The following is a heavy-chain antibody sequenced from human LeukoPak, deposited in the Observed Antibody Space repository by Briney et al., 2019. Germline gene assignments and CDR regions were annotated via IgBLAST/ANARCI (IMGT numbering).Heavy chain of an antibody. D-gene: IGHD2-15*01. CDR3: ARGRCSGGSCYKGHFQH. CDR2: INHSVST. V-gene: IGHV4-34*01. Sequence: SDTQSLTCAVYGESFNGYYWSWIRQPPRKGLEWIREINHSVSTNYNPSLKSRVTISVDTSKNQFSLKLSSVTAADTAVYYCARGRCSGGSCYKGHFQHWGQGTLVTVSS. CDR1: GESFNGYY. J-gene: IGHJ1*01.